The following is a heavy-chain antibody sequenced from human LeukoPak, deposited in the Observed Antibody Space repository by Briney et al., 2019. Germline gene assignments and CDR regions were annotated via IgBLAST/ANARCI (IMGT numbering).Heavy chain of an antibody. V-gene: IGHV4-59*01. Sequence: SEALSLTCTVSGGSISSYFWSWIRQPPGKGLEWIGYIYYSGSTNYNPSLKSRVTISVDTSKNQFSLKLSSVTAADTAVYYCASARLGSGLEGAFDIWGQGTMVTVSS. J-gene: IGHJ3*02. CDR1: GGSISSYF. CDR2: IYYSGST. D-gene: IGHD6-25*01. CDR3: ASARLGSGLEGAFDI.